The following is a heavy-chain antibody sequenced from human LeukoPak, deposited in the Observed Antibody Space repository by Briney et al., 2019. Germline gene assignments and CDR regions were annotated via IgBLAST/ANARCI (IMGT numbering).Heavy chain of an antibody. D-gene: IGHD4-17*01. V-gene: IGHV1-18*01. CDR2: ISAYNGNT. Sequence: GASVKVSCKASGYTFTTYGISWVRQAPGQGLEWMAWISAYNGNTNYAQKLQGRVTMTTDTSTSTAYMELRSLRSDDTAVYYCARGTNWGTVTPLGPWAKYYYYMDVWGKGTTVTVSS. CDR3: ARGTNWGTVTPLGPWAKYYYYMDV. J-gene: IGHJ6*03. CDR1: GYTFTTYG.